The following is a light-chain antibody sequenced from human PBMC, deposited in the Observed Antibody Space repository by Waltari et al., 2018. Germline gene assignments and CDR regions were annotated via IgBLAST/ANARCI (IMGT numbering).Light chain of an antibody. CDR3: QSYDTSLRVV. CDR1: GSNIGAGYD. V-gene: IGLV1-40*01. Sequence: QSVLTQPPSVSGAPGQRVTISCTGSGSNIGAGYDVHWYQQLPRAAPKLLIYGSTRRPLGVPDPVLGSTSGTSASLAITGLQAEDEADYYCQSYDTSLRVVFGGGTKLTVL. CDR2: GST. J-gene: IGLJ2*01.